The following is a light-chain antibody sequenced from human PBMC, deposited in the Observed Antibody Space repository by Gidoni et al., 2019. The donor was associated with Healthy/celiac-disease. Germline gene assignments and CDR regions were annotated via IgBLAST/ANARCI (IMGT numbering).Light chain of an antibody. CDR3: QQRSNWRDT. V-gene: IGKV3-11*01. CDR2: DAS. CDR1: QSVSSY. Sequence: EIVLTQSPATLSLSPGERATLSCRASQSVSSYLAWYQQKPGQAPRLRIYDASHRATGIPARFSGSGSGTDFTLTISSLEPEDFAVYYCQQRSNWRDTFGGGTKVEIK. J-gene: IGKJ4*01.